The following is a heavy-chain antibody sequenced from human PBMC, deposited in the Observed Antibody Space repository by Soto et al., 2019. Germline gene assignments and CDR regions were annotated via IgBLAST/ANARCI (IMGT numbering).Heavy chain of an antibody. J-gene: IGHJ1*01. CDR3: DSYDTSGYYSEYFQH. CDR1: GGSISSGDYY. D-gene: IGHD3-22*01. Sequence: PSETLSLTCTVSGGSISSGDYYWSWIRQPPGKGLEWIGYIYYSGSTYYNPSLKSRVTISIDTSKNQFSLKLSSVTAADTAVYYCDSYDTSGYYSEYFQHWGQGTLVTVSS. V-gene: IGHV4-30-4*01. CDR2: IYYSGST.